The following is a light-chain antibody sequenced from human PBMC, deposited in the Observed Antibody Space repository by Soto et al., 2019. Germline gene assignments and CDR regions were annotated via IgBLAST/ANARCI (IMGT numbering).Light chain of an antibody. V-gene: IGKV2-30*02. CDR3: MQGTHWPIT. CDR1: XSLVHSDGIAY. CDR2: KVS. J-gene: IGKJ5*01. Sequence: DGVMTQSPLSLPVTLGQPASISFRSNXSLVHSDGIAYFSWFQQRPGRSPRRLIYKVSNRDSGVPARFSGSGSGTDFALKISRVEAEDVGVYYCMQGTHWPITFGQGTRLEIK.